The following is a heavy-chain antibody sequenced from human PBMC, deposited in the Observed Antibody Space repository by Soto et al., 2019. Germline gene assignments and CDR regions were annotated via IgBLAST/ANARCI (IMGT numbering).Heavy chain of an antibody. CDR1: GGSISSYY. CDR2: IYYSGST. D-gene: IGHD1-26*01. V-gene: IGHV4-59*01. Sequence: QVQLQESGPGLVKPSETLSLTCTVSGGSISSYYWSWIRQPPGKGLEWIGYIYYSGSTNYNPSLKSRVTISVDTSKNQFSLKLSSATAADTAVYYCARGGSGAMSSWGQGTLVTVSS. J-gene: IGHJ4*02. CDR3: ARGGSGAMSS.